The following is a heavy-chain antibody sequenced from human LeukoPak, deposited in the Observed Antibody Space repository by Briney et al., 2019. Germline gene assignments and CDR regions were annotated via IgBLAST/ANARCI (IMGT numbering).Heavy chain of an antibody. CDR3: AKDGGAGFDP. CDR2: ISSSGRAT. D-gene: IGHD3-16*01. V-gene: IGHV3-23*01. J-gene: IGHJ5*02. CDR1: GFTFSSNA. Sequence: GGSLRLSCAASGFTFSSNAMNWVRQGPGKGLEWVAAISSSGRATYYADCVKGRFTISRDNSKNTLYLQMNSLRAGYTALYYCAKDGGAGFDPWGQGTLVTVSS.